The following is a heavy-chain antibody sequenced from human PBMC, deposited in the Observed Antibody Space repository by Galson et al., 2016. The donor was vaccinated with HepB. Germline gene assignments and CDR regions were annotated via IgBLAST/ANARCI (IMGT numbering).Heavy chain of an antibody. CDR1: GDSVSSNSAA. CDR2: TYYRSKWYN. V-gene: IGHV6-1*01. D-gene: IGHD3-22*01. Sequence: CAISGDSVSSNSAAWNWIRQSSSRGLEWLGRTYYRSKWYNGYAVSVKSRITIMPDTSKNQFSLQLNSVTPEDTAVYYCARGASGYLEYWGQGTLITVSS. J-gene: IGHJ4*02. CDR3: ARGASGYLEY.